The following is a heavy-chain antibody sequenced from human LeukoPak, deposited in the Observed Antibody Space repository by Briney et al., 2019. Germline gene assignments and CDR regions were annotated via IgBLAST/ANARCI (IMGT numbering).Heavy chain of an antibody. CDR2: IYYSGST. CDR1: GGSISGYY. J-gene: IGHJ4*02. V-gene: IGHV4-59*08. Sequence: SETLSLTCSVSGGSISGYYWSWIRQPPGKGLEWIGYIYYSGSTNYNPSPKSRVTISVDTSKNQFSLKLSSVTAADTAVYYCARFPYSSGSSNAYWGQGSLVTVSS. D-gene: IGHD6-19*01. CDR3: ARFPYSSGSSNAY.